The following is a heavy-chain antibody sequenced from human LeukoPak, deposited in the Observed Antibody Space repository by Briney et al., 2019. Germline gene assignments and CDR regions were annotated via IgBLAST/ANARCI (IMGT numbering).Heavy chain of an antibody. V-gene: IGHV3-30*02. J-gene: IGHJ4*02. Sequence: PGGSLRLSCAASGFTFSNYGMHWVRQAPGKGLEWVAFIRYDGSNKYYADSAKGRFTISRDNSKNTLYLQMNSLRAEDTAVYYCARPRGRYSGYDSPDYWGQGTLVTVSS. CDR2: IRYDGSNK. D-gene: IGHD5-12*01. CDR1: GFTFSNYG. CDR3: ARPRGRYSGYDSPDY.